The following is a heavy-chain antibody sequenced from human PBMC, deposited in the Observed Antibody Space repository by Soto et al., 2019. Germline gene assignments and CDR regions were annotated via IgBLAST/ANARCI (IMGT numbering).Heavy chain of an antibody. D-gene: IGHD3-9*01. V-gene: IGHV4-4*02. CDR3: ARVVLTITRGAFDA. CDR1: GGSISSSHW. Sequence: QVQLQESGPGLVKPSGTLSLTCAVSGGSISSSHWWTWVRQSPGKGLEYIGEISHSGTSNSNPSLKSRVTLSFDKSKNHFSLTLTSVTAADTAVYYCARVVLTITRGAFDAWGQGTLVIVSS. CDR2: ISHSGTS. J-gene: IGHJ3*01.